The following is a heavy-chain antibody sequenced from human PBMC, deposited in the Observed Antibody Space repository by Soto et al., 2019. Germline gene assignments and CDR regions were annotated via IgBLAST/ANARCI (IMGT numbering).Heavy chain of an antibody. Sequence: GGSLRLSCAASAFTFSSYAISWVRQAPGKGLEWVSDISSSSSTTYYADSVKGRFTISRDNAKNTLYLQMNSLRAEDTAVYYCARDPPVVVPAAADYYYYYYYMDVWGKGTTVTVSS. V-gene: IGHV3-48*01. CDR3: ARDPPVVVPAAADYYYYYYYMDV. CDR2: ISSSSSTT. J-gene: IGHJ6*03. D-gene: IGHD2-2*01. CDR1: AFTFSSYA.